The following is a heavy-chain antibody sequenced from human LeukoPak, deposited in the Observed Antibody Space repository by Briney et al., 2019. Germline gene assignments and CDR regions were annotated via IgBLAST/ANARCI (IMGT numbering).Heavy chain of an antibody. Sequence: SETLSLTCTVSGGSISSYYWRWIRQPAGKGLEWIGRIYTSGSTNYNPSLKSRVTMSVDTSKNQFSLKLSSVTAADTAVYYCAREPLSKNYYDHLDDDYWGQGTLVTVSS. CDR2: IYTSGST. V-gene: IGHV4-4*07. J-gene: IGHJ4*02. CDR3: AREPLSKNYYDHLDDDY. CDR1: GGSISSYY. D-gene: IGHD3-22*01.